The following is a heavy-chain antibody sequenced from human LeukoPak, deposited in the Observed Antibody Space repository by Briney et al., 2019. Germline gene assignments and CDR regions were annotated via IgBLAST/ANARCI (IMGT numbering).Heavy chain of an antibody. Sequence: SETLSLTCTVSGGSISSYYWSWIRQPPGKGLEWIGYIYYSGSTNYNPSLKSRVTISVDTSKNQFSLKLSSVTAADTAVYYCAGNYDSSGYYPPYYFDYWGQGTLVTVSS. D-gene: IGHD3-22*01. J-gene: IGHJ4*02. CDR1: GGSISSYY. V-gene: IGHV4-59*08. CDR3: AGNYDSSGYYPPYYFDY. CDR2: IYYSGST.